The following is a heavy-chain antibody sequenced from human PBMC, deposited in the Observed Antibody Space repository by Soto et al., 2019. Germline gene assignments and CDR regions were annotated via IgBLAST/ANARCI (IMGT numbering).Heavy chain of an antibody. J-gene: IGHJ4*02. D-gene: IGHD2-15*01. V-gene: IGHV3-23*01. CDR3: AKGGALGYCSGGSCYSYYFDY. CDR1: GFTFSSYA. CDR2: ISGSGGST. Sequence: EVQLLESGGGLVQPGGSLRLSCAASGFTFSSYAMSWVRQAPGKGLEWVSAISGSGGSTYYADSVKGRFTISRDNSKNTLYLQMNSLRAEDTAVYYCAKGGALGYCSGGSCYSYYFDYWGQGTLVTVSS.